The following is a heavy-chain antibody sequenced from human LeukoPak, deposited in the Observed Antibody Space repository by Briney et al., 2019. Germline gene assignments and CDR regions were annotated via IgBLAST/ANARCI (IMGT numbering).Heavy chain of an antibody. Sequence: GESLKISCQASGYSFMTYWIGWVRQMPGKGLEWMAIIYPGDSDTRYSPSFQDQVTISADKSINTAYLHWRSLKASDTAMYYCARLSMIDTFDIWGLGTVVTVSS. CDR3: ARLSMIDTFDI. V-gene: IGHV5-51*01. CDR1: GYSFMTYW. J-gene: IGHJ3*02. D-gene: IGHD3-22*01. CDR2: IYPGDSDT.